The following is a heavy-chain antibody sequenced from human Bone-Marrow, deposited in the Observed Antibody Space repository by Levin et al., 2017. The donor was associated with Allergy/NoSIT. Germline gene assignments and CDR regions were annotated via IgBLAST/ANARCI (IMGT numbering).Heavy chain of an antibody. J-gene: IGHJ5*02. CDR2: INPNSGGT. V-gene: IGHV1-2*02. Sequence: AASVKVSCKASGYTFTGYYMHWVRQAPGQGLEWMGWINPNSGGTNYAQKFQGRVTMTRDTSISTAYMELSRLRSDDTAVYYCARVGAYSSSSGWFDPWGQGTLVTVSS. D-gene: IGHD6-6*01. CDR3: ARVGAYSSSSGWFDP. CDR1: GYTFTGYY.